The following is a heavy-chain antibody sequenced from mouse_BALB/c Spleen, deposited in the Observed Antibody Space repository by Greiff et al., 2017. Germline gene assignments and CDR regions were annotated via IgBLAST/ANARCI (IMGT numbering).Heavy chain of an antibody. J-gene: IGHJ2*01. V-gene: IGHV1-9*01. Sequence: VQLQQSGAELMKPGASVKISCKATGYTFSSYWIEWVKQRPGHGLEWIGEILPGSGSTNYNEKFKGKATFTADTSSNTAYMQLSSLTSEDSAVYYCARGYRYDGPYAMDYWGQGTTLTVSS. CDR1: GYTFSSYW. D-gene: IGHD2-14*01. CDR3: ARGYRYDGPYAMDY. CDR2: ILPGSGST.